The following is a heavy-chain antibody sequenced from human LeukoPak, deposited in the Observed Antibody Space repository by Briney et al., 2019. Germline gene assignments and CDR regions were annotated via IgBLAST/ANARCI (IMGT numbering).Heavy chain of an antibody. V-gene: IGHV3-21*01. D-gene: IGHD6-19*01. Sequence: GESLRLSCVASGFTFNTYNMNWVRQAPGKGLEWVSSITSSSSYIYYADSVKGRFTISRDNAKSSLYLQMNSLRDEDTAVYYCARDPPRYSSGWEGFDYWGQGTLVTVSS. CDR1: GFTFNTYN. J-gene: IGHJ4*02. CDR3: ARDPPRYSSGWEGFDY. CDR2: ITSSSSYI.